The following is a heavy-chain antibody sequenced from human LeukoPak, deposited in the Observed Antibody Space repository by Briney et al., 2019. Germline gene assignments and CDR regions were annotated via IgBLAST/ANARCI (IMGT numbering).Heavy chain of an antibody. V-gene: IGHV4-39*01. CDR2: IYYSGST. D-gene: IGHD3-3*02. Sequence: PSETLSLTCTVSGGSISSSSYYWGWIRQPPGKGLEWIGSIYYSGSTYYNLSLKSRVTISVDTSKNQFSLKPNSVTAADTAVFYCARQSAVSSSSISAEYFQEWGQGTLVTVSS. CDR3: ARQSAVSSSSISAEYFQE. CDR1: GGSISSSSYY. J-gene: IGHJ1*01.